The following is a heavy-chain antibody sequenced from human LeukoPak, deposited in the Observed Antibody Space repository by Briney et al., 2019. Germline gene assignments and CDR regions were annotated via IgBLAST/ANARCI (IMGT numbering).Heavy chain of an antibody. CDR2: ISSSGSTI. Sequence: GGSLRLSCAASGFTFSSYEMNWVRQAPGKGLEWVSYISSSGSTIYYADSVKGRFTISRDNAKNSLYLQMNSLRAEDTAVYYCAKGGDTDVLRYFDWLLSFDYWGQGTLVTVSS. CDR1: GFTFSSYE. J-gene: IGHJ4*02. V-gene: IGHV3-48*03. D-gene: IGHD3-9*01. CDR3: AKGGDTDVLRYFDWLLSFDY.